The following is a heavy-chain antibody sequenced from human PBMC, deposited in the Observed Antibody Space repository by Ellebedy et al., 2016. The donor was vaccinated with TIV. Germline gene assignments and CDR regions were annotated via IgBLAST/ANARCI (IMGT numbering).Heavy chain of an antibody. V-gene: IGHV1-2*04. CDR3: ARGGVLLWFGEPLPHAFDI. CDR2: INPNSGGT. J-gene: IGHJ3*02. Sequence: ASVKVSCXASGYTFTGYYMHWVRQAPGQGLEWMGWINPNSGGTNYAQKFQGWVTMTRDTSISTAYMELSRLRSDDTAVYYCARGGVLLWFGEPLPHAFDIWGQGTMVTVSS. CDR1: GYTFTGYY. D-gene: IGHD3-10*01.